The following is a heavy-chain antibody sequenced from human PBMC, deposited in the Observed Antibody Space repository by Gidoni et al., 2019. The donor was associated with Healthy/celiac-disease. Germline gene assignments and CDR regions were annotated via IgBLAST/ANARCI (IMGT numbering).Heavy chain of an antibody. CDR3: ARDWGYGDYDY. D-gene: IGHD4-17*01. Sequence: RRLGGVSSISSSSSYIYYADAVKGRFTISRDNAKNSLYLQMNSLRAEDTAVYYCARDWGYGDYDYWGQGTLVTVSS. J-gene: IGHJ4*02. CDR2: ISSSSSYI. V-gene: IGHV3-21*01.